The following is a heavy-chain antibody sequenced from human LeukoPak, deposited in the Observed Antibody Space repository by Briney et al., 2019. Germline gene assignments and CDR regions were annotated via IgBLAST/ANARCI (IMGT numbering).Heavy chain of an antibody. CDR3: ARSRGATGFYWVDY. J-gene: IGHJ4*02. D-gene: IGHD3-22*01. V-gene: IGHV3-30-3*01. CDR2: ISYDGSNQ. CDR1: GFTLSSYS. Sequence: GGSLRLSCAASGFTLSSYSMHWVRQAPGKGLEWVAVISYDGSNQYYADSVKGRFTISRDNSRTTLFLQMNSLRAEDTAVYYGARSRGATGFYWVDYWGQGTLVTVSS.